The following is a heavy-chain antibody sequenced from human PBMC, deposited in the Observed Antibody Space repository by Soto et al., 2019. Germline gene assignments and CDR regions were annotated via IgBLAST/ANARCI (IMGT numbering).Heavy chain of an antibody. D-gene: IGHD2-8*01. V-gene: IGHV3-23*01. Sequence: GGSLRLSCAASGFTFPSCSMSWVRQAPGKGLEWVSSIGGSGVTTYYADSVKGRFVMSRDNSKNTLYLQMNSLRAEDTAVYYCAKRYFTNGVSYKRPLVSWGQGTLVTVSS. CDR3: AKRYFTNGVSYKRPLVS. J-gene: IGHJ5*02. CDR1: GFTFPSCS. CDR2: IGGSGVTT.